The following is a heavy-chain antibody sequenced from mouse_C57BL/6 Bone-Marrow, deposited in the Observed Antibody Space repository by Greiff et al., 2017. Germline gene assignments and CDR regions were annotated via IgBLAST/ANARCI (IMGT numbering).Heavy chain of an antibody. CDR3: ARSYYGPYFDY. CDR1: GFTFSDYG. V-gene: IGHV5-17*01. D-gene: IGHD1-1*01. Sequence: DVMLVESGGGLVKPGGSLKLSCAASGFTFSDYGMHWVRQAPEKGLEWVAYISSGSSTIYYADTVKGRFTISRDNAKNTLFLQMTSLRSEDTAMYYCARSYYGPYFDYWGQGTTLTVSS. CDR2: ISSGSSTI. J-gene: IGHJ2*01.